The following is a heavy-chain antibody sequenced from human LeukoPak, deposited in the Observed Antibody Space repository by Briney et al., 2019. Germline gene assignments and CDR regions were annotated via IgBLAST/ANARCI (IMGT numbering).Heavy chain of an antibody. D-gene: IGHD4-17*01. J-gene: IGHJ4*02. CDR1: GGSFSGYY. CDR2: INHSGST. Sequence: SETLSLTCAVYGGSFSGYYWSWIRQPPGKGLEWIGEINHSGSTNYNPSLKSRVTISVDTSKNQFSLKLSSVTAADTAVYYCARGDYGALRTLDYWGQGTLVTVSS. V-gene: IGHV4-34*01. CDR3: ARGDYGALRTLDY.